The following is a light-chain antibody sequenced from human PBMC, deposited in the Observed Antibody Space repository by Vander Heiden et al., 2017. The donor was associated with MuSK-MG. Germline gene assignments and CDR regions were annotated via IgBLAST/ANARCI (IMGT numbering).Light chain of an antibody. V-gene: IGLV1-51*01. Sequence: QSVLTQPPSVSAAPGQKVTISCSGSTSNIGDNYVSWSQLVPVTAPKLLIYDNNHRPSGILERFSGSKSGPTATLDITGLQTGDEADYYCGTCDTRLIVWVFGGGTKLTVL. CDR2: DNN. CDR3: GTCDTRLIVWV. CDR1: TSNIGDNY. J-gene: IGLJ3*02.